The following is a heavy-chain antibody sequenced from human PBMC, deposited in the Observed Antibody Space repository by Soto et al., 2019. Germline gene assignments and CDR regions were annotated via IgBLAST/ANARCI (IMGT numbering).Heavy chain of an antibody. V-gene: IGHV3-30*18. CDR3: VKGPAVRGLMVRVNSGMEV. D-gene: IGHD3-10*01. CDR2: ISHDGSNE. Sequence: QVQLVESGGGVIQPGRSLRLSCAASGFSFSTYGMNWVRQAPGKGLEWVAVISHDGSNEYYADSVKGRFAISRDNSKNMLYLQMDSLRPDDTAVYYCVKGPAVRGLMVRVNSGMEVWGQGTTVTVSS. J-gene: IGHJ6*02. CDR1: GFSFSTYG.